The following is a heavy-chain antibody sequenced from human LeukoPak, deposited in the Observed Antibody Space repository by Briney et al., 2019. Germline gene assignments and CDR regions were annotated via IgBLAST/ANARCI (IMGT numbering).Heavy chain of an antibody. CDR3: ARQGITMVRGHYSAGMDV. CDR2: IYPGDSDT. D-gene: IGHD3-10*01. CDR1: GYSFTSYW. Sequence: GESLKISCKGSGYSFTSYWIGWVRQMPGKGLEWMGIIYPGDSDTRYSPSFQGQVTISADKSISTAYLQWSSLKASDTAMYYCARQGITMVRGHYSAGMDVWGQGTTVTVSS. J-gene: IGHJ6*02. V-gene: IGHV5-51*01.